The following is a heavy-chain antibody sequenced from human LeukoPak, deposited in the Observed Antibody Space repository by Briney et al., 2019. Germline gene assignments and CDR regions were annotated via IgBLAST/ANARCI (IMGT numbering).Heavy chain of an antibody. V-gene: IGHV1-2*06. CDR3: ARDYYDSSGYTYFDY. CDR1: GYTFTGYY. D-gene: IGHD3-22*01. Sequence: ASVKVSCTASGYTFTGYYMHWVRQAPGQGLEWMGRINPNSGGTNYAQKFQGRVTMTRDTSISTAYMELSRLRSDDTAVYYCARDYYDSSGYTYFDYWGQGTLVTVSS. CDR2: INPNSGGT. J-gene: IGHJ4*02.